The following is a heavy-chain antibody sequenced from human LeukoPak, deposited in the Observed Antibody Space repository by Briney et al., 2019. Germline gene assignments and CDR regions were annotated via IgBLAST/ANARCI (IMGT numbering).Heavy chain of an antibody. CDR3: ARIGELLVPYDAFDI. CDR2: INPNSGGT. Sequence: ASVKVSCKASGYTFTGYYMHWVRQAPGQGLEWMGWINPNSGGTNYAQKFQGRVTKTRDTSISRAYMELSRLRSDDTAVYYCARIGELLVPYDAFDIWGQGTMVTVSS. CDR1: GYTFTGYY. J-gene: IGHJ3*02. V-gene: IGHV1-2*02. D-gene: IGHD1-26*01.